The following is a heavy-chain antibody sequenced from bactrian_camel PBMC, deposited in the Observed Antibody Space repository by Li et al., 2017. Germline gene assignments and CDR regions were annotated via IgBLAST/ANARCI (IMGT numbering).Heavy chain of an antibody. CDR3: AKESYGLGVD. CDR2: ISRGGGST. V-gene: IGHV3S40*01. Sequence: VQLVESGGGLVQPGGSLRLSCAASGFTFSTYAITWVRQAPGKGLEWVSQISRGGGSTYYADSVKGRFTISRDNAKNTVYLQLNSLKTEDMAMYYCAKESYGLGVDWGQGTQVTVS. J-gene: IGHJ4*01. CDR1: GFTFSTYA. D-gene: IGHD5*01.